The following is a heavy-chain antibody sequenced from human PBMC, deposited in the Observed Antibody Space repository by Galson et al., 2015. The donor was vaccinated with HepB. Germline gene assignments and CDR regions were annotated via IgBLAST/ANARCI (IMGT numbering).Heavy chain of an antibody. J-gene: IGHJ4*02. Sequence: SLRLSCAASGFTFSNAWMSWVRQAPGKGLEWVGRIKSKTDGGTTDYAAPVKGRFTISRDDSKNTLYLQMNSLKTEDTAVYYCTTAARARATSYYDSSGYPYGGNFDYWGQGTLVTVSS. CDR2: IKSKTDGGTT. D-gene: IGHD3-22*01. CDR3: TTAARARATSYYDSSGYPYGGNFDY. V-gene: IGHV3-15*01. CDR1: GFTFSNAW.